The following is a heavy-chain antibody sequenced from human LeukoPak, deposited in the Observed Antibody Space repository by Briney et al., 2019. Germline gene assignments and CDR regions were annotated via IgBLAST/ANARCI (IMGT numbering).Heavy chain of an antibody. CDR2: INAGNGNT. J-gene: IGHJ6*02. CDR3: ARDPRWLSLYYYYGMDV. D-gene: IGHD3-22*01. Sequence: ASVKVSCKASGYTFTGYAMHWVRQAPGQRLEWMGWINAGNGNTKYSQKFQGRVTITRDTSASTAYMELSSLRSEDTAVYYCARDPRWLSLYYYYGMDVWGQGTTVTVSS. V-gene: IGHV1-3*01. CDR1: GYTFTGYA.